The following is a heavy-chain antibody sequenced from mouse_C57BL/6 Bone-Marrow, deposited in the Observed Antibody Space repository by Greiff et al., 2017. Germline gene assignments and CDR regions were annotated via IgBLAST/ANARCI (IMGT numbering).Heavy chain of an antibody. V-gene: IGHV5-6*01. Sequence: EVQVVESGGDLVKPGGSLKLSCAASGFTFSSYGMSWVRQTPDKRLEWVATISSGGSYTYYPDSVKGRFTISRDNATNTLYLQMRSLKQEDTDMYDWSRHHYYYGSSYVSFAYWGQGTLVTVSA. CDR2: ISSGGSYT. D-gene: IGHD1-1*01. CDR1: GFTFSSYG. CDR3: SRHHYYYGSSYVSFAY. J-gene: IGHJ3*01.